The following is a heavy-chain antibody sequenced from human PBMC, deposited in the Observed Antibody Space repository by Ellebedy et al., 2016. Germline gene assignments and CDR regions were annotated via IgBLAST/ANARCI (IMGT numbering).Heavy chain of an antibody. Sequence: GESLKISCAASGFTFSDYYMSWIRQAPGKGLEWVSYISSSSSYTNYADSVKGRFTISRDNAKNSLYLQMNSLRAEDTAVYYCASFGRVGGVGATHFDYWGQGTLVTVSS. D-gene: IGHD1-26*01. CDR1: GFTFSDYY. CDR2: ISSSSSYT. V-gene: IGHV3-11*06. J-gene: IGHJ4*02. CDR3: ASFGRVGGVGATHFDY.